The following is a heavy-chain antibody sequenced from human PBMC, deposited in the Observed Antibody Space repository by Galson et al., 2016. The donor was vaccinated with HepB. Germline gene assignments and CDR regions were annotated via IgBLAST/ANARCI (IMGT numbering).Heavy chain of an antibody. J-gene: IGHJ4*02. V-gene: IGHV1-46*01. CDR1: GYPFISYY. Sequence: SVKVSCKASGYPFISYYIHWVRQAPGQGLEWMGIINPRGGATIYAQKFRGSVTMTRDTSTSTVYMNLSSLRSEDTAVYYCARLATVTTPAFDYWGQGTLVTGSS. CDR3: ARLATVTTPAFDY. D-gene: IGHD4-11*01. CDR2: INPRGGAT.